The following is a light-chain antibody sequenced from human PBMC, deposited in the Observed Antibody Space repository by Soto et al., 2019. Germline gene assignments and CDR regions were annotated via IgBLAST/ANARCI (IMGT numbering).Light chain of an antibody. CDR3: QQYGGSPRT. J-gene: IGKJ1*01. Sequence: EIVLTQSPGTLSLSPGERATLSCRASQSVSSSSLAWYQHKRGQAPRLLIHGASSRATGIPDRFSGSGSGTDFTLTISRLEPEDFAGYYCQQYGGSPRTFGQGTKVEVK. CDR1: QSVSSSS. CDR2: GAS. V-gene: IGKV3-20*01.